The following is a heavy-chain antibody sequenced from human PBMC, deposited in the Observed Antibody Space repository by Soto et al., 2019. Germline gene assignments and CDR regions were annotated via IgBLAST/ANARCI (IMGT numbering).Heavy chain of an antibody. CDR3: ANVPIWCSSTSCYTEGFDY. J-gene: IGHJ4*02. D-gene: IGHD2-2*02. V-gene: IGHV3-23*01. CDR1: GFTFSDYA. Sequence: EVQLLDSGGGLVQPGGSLRLSCTASGFTFSDYAMSWVRQPPGKGLEWVSVISAGGSTYYADSVKGRFTVSRANSKNTLYLQMTSLRAEDTAVYYCANVPIWCSSTSCYTEGFDYWCQGTLVTVSS. CDR2: ISAGGST.